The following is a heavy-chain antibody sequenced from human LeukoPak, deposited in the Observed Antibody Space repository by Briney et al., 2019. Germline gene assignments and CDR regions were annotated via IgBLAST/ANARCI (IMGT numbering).Heavy chain of an antibody. D-gene: IGHD5-24*01. J-gene: IGHJ4*02. CDR1: KFAFSSYA. CDR3: ARGFVEMATIYFDY. CDR2: ISGGGGNT. V-gene: IGHV3-23*01. Sequence: GGSLRLSCAASKFAFSSYAMSWVRQAPGKGLEWVSAISGGGGNTYYADSVKGRFTISRDNSKNTLYLQMSSLRAEDTAVYYCARGFVEMATIYFDYWGQGTLVTVSS.